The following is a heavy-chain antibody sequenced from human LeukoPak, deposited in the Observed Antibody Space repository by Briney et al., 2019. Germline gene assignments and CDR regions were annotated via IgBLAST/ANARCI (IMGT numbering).Heavy chain of an antibody. V-gene: IGHV3-7*01. CDR3: SRGGAPAGYAYDI. D-gene: IGHD6-13*01. Sequence: GGPLRLSCAASGFSFSTIYMSWVRQTPGQGLEWVANINVDGTAEYYVDSVKGRFTISRDNAKNSFYLQMNNLRAGDTAVYYCSRGGAPAGYAYDIWGHGTVVTVSS. CDR1: GFSFSTIY. CDR2: INVDGTAE. J-gene: IGHJ3*02.